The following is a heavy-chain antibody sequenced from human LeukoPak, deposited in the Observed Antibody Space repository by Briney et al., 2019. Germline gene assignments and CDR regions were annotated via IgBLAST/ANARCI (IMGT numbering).Heavy chain of an antibody. CDR3: AKNWGYFDD. CDR1: GFSFSTYW. V-gene: IGHV3-7*02. J-gene: IGHJ4*02. CDR2: INPVGSEK. D-gene: IGHD7-27*01. Sequence: GGSLRLSCAASGFSFSTYWMNWVRQAPGKGLECVANINPVGSEKYYLDSVKGRFTISRDNAKNSLYLQMNSLRAEDTAVYYCAKNWGYFDDWGQGTLVTVSS.